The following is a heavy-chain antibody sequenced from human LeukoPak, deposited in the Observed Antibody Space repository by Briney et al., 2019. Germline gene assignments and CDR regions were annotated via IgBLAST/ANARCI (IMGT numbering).Heavy chain of an antibody. D-gene: IGHD2-21*02. CDR2: ISAYNGNT. CDR3: ARDLLVNGDPTGAFDI. CDR1: GYTFTSYG. J-gene: IGHJ3*02. Sequence: GASVKVSCKASGYTFTSYGISWVRQAPGQGLEWMGWISAYNGNTDYAQKLQGRVTMTTDTSTSTAYMELRSLRSDDTAVYYCARDLLVNGDPTGAFDIWGQGTMVTVSS. V-gene: IGHV1-18*01.